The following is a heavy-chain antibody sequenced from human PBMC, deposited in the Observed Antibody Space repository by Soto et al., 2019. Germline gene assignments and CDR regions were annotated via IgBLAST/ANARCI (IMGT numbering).Heavy chain of an antibody. J-gene: IGHJ4*02. V-gene: IGHV1-69*13. CDR2: IIPIFGTA. CDR1: GGTFSSYA. D-gene: IGHD3-3*01. Sequence: GASVKVSCKASGGTFSSYAISWVRQAPGQGLEWMGGIIPIFGTANYAQKFQGRVTITADESTSTAYMELSSLRAEDTALYYCAKAGFWSGYYSLVDYWGQGTLVTVSS. CDR3: AKAGFWSGYYSLVDY.